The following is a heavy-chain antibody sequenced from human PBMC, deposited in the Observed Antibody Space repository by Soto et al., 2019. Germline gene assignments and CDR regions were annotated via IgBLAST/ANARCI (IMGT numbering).Heavy chain of an antibody. CDR1: GYTFTSYD. J-gene: IGHJ6*02. CDR3: ARWPVGYYYYGMDV. V-gene: IGHV1-8*01. D-gene: IGHD3-3*01. CDR2: MNPNSGNT. Sequence: QVQLVQSGAEVKKPGASVKVSCKASGYTFTSYDINWVRQATGQGLEWMGWMNPNSGNTGYAQKFQGGVTMTRNTSRSTAYMELSSLRSEDTAVYYCARWPVGYYYYGMDVWGQGTTVTVSS.